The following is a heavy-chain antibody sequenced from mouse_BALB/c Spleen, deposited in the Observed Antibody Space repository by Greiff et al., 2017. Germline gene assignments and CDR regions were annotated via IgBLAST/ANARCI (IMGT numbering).Heavy chain of an antibody. Sequence: EVKVVESGGGLVQPGGSLKLSCAASGFTFSSYGMSWVRQTPDKRLELVATINSNGGSTYYPDSVKGRFTISRDNAKNTLYLQMSSLKSEDTAMYYCARELLRAMDYWGQGTSVTVSS. CDR1: GFTFSSYG. CDR3: ARELLRAMDY. V-gene: IGHV5-6-3*01. CDR2: INSNGGST. D-gene: IGHD1-1*01. J-gene: IGHJ4*01.